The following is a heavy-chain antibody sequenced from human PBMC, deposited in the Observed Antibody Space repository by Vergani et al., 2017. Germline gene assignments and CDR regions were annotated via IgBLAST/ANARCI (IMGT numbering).Heavy chain of an antibody. CDR1: GFTFSSYA. V-gene: IGHV3-23*01. CDR3: AKGGDEQLVSGLDY. Sequence: EVQLLESGGGLVQPGGSLRLSCAASGFTFSSYAMSWVRQAPGKGLEWVSAISGSGGSTYYADSVKGRFTISRDNSKNTLYLQMNSLRAEDTALYYCAKGGDEQLVSGLDYWGQGTLVTVSS. D-gene: IGHD6-6*01. J-gene: IGHJ4*02. CDR2: ISGSGGST.